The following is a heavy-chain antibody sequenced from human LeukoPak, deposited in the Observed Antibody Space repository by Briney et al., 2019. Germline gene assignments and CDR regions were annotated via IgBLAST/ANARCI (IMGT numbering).Heavy chain of an antibody. CDR3: ARGEQQLVRSIDY. J-gene: IGHJ4*02. CDR2: INHSGST. V-gene: IGHV4-34*01. CDR1: GGSFSGYY. Sequence: SETLSLTCAVYGGSFSGYYWSWIRQPPGKGLEWIGEINHSGSTNYHPSLKSRVTISVDTSKNQISLKLSSVTAADTAVYYCARGEQQLVRSIDYWGQGTLVTVSS. D-gene: IGHD6-13*01.